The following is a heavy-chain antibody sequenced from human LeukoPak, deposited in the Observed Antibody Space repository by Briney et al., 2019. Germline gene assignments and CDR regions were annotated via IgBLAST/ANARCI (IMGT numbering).Heavy chain of an antibody. D-gene: IGHD5-12*01. CDR2: INPNSGGT. CDR3: ARGRLGKYSGYGIQSANLGY. Sequence: ASVKVSCKASGYTFTGYYMHWVRQAPGQGLEWMGWINPNSGGTNYAQKFQSRVTMTRDTSISTAYMELSRLRSDDTAVYYCARGRLGKYSGYGIQSANLGYWGQGTLVTVSS. CDR1: GYTFTGYY. J-gene: IGHJ4*02. V-gene: IGHV1-2*02.